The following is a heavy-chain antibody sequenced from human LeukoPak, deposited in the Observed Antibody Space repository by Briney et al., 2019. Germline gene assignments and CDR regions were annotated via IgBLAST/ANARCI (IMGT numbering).Heavy chain of an antibody. V-gene: IGHV3-21*01. Sequence: GGSLRLSCAASGFTFSSYSMNWVRQAPGKGLEWVSSISSSSSYIYYADSVKGRFTISRDNAKNSLYLQMNSLRAEDTAVYYCAKETWIQGYLDYWGQGTLVTVSS. CDR3: AKETWIQGYLDY. D-gene: IGHD5-18*01. J-gene: IGHJ4*02. CDR1: GFTFSSYS. CDR2: ISSSSSYI.